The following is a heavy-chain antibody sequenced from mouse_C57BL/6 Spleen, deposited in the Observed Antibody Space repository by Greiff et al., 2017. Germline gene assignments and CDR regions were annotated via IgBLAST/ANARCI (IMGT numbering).Heavy chain of an antibody. Sequence: VQLQQSGPELVKPGASVKISCKASGYSFTGYYMNWVKQSPEKSLEWIGEINPSTGGTTYNQKFKAQATLTVDKSSSTAYLQLKSLPSEDSAVYYFARGVNSYPHWYFDVWGTGTTVTVSS. D-gene: IGHD1-3*01. CDR3: ARGVNSYPHWYFDV. J-gene: IGHJ1*03. CDR2: INPSTGGT. CDR1: GYSFTGYY. V-gene: IGHV1-42*01.